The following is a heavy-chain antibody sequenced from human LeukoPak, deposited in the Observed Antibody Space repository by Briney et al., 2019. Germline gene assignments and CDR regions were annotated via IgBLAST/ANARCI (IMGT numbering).Heavy chain of an antibody. CDR1: GYNFTNYW. CDR2: TYPSDSDT. D-gene: IGHD3-22*01. CDR3: ARGYYDSSGYYLYDAFDI. J-gene: IGHJ3*02. Sequence: GESLKISCKGSGYNFTNYWLGWVRQMPGKGLEWMGITYPSDSDTRYRPSFQGQVTISADKSISTAYLQWSGLKASDTAMYYCARGYYDSSGYYLYDAFDIWGPGTMVTVSS. V-gene: IGHV5-51*01.